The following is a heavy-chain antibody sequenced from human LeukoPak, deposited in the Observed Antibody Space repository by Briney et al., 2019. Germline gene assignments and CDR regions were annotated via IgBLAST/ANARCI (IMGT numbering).Heavy chain of an antibody. J-gene: IGHJ4*02. D-gene: IGHD6-13*01. Sequence: GGSLRLSCAVSGFPFSSYAMHWVRQAPGKGLEWVAVISYDGSNKYYADSVKGRFTISRDTSKNTLSLQMNSLRAEDTAVFYCARDLVRFGIAAAGRPNYFDYWGQGTLVTVSS. CDR2: ISYDGSNK. CDR1: GFPFSSYA. V-gene: IGHV3-30-3*01. CDR3: ARDLVRFGIAAAGRPNYFDY.